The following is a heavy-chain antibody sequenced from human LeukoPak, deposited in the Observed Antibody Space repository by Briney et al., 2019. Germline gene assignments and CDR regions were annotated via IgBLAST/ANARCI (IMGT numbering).Heavy chain of an antibody. CDR1: GGSISVYH. V-gene: IGHV4-59*12. CDR2: LYDTGST. Sequence: SETLSLTCTVSGGSISVYHWSWIRQPPGKGLEWIGYLYDTGSTNYNPSLKSRVTISADTSKNQISLKLSSVTAADTAVYFCAKEGMGSEATTADGAFDIWGQGTTVTVSS. CDR3: AKEGMGSEATTADGAFDI. J-gene: IGHJ3*02. D-gene: IGHD1-26*01.